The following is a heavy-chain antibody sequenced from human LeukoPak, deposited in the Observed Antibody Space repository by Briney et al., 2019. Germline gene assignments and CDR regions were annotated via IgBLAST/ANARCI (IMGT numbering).Heavy chain of an antibody. Sequence: HPGGSLRLSCAASGFTFSSYSMNWVRQAPGKGLEWVSYISSSSSTIYYADSVKGRFTISRDNAKNSLYLQMNSLRAEDTAVYYCARGAMVIAIRNWFDPWGQGTLVTVSS. CDR3: ARGAMVIAIRNWFDP. D-gene: IGHD2-21*01. CDR2: ISSSSSTI. V-gene: IGHV3-48*01. CDR1: GFTFSSYS. J-gene: IGHJ5*02.